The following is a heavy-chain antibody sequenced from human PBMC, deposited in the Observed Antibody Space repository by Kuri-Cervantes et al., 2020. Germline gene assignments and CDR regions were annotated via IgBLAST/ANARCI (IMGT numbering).Heavy chain of an antibody. D-gene: IGHD3-22*01. CDR2: IYYSGST. V-gene: IGHV4-30-4*01. J-gene: IGHJ4*02. CDR3: ARARYDSSGWTSDY. Sequence: LRLSCTVSGGSISSYYWSWIRQPPGKGLEWIGYIYYSGSTYYNPSLKSRVTISVDTSKNQFSLKLSSVTAADTAVYYCARARYDSSGWTSDYWGQGTLVTVSS. CDR1: GGSISSYY.